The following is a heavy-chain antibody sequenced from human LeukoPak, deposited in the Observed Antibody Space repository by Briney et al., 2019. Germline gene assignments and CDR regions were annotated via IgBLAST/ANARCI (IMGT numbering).Heavy chain of an antibody. Sequence: PSETLSLTCAVYGGSFSGYYWSWIRQPPGKGLEWIGEINHSGSTNYNPSLKSRVTISVDTSKNQFSLKLSSVTAADTAVYYCARGTRGVIITVPSDYWGQGTLVTVSS. J-gene: IGHJ4*02. V-gene: IGHV4-34*01. D-gene: IGHD3-10*01. CDR3: ARGTRGVIITVPSDY. CDR2: INHSGST. CDR1: GGSFSGYY.